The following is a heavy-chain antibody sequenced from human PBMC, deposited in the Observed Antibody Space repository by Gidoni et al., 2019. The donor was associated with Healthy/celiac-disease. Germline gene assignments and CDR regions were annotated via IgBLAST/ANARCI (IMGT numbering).Heavy chain of an antibody. CDR1: GGSISSYY. J-gene: IGHJ2*01. CDR3: ARDRLTTVVTPRSYWYFDL. Sequence: QVQLQESGPGLVKPSETLSLTCTVSGGSISSYYWSWIRQPPGKGLEWIGYIYYSGSTNYNPSLKSRVTISVDTSKNQFSLKLSSVTAADTAVYYCARDRLTTVVTPRSYWYFDLWGRGTLVTVSS. D-gene: IGHD4-17*01. CDR2: IYYSGST. V-gene: IGHV4-59*01.